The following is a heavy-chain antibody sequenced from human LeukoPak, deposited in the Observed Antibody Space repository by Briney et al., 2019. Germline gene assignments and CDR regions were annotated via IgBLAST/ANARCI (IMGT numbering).Heavy chain of an antibody. D-gene: IGHD2-2*01. CDR3: ARIHCSSTSCYHPYFDY. CDR1: GGSISSGGYY. V-gene: IGHV4-31*03. J-gene: IGHJ4*02. CDR2: IYYSGST. Sequence: SETLSLTCTVSGGSISSGGYYWSWIRQHPGTGLEWIGYIYYSGSTYYNPSLKSRVTISVDTSKNQFSLKLSSVTAADTAVYYCARIHCSSTSCYHPYFDYWGQGTLVTVSS.